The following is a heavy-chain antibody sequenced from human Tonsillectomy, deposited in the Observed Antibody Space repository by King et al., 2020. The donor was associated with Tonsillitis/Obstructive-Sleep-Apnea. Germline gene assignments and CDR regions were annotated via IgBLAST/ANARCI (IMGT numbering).Heavy chain of an antibody. CDR3: TRHVGHRYSDGYKPDFDY. D-gene: IGHD5-18*01. Sequence: QLVQSGAEVKKPGESLRISCKGSGYSFTTYWVGWVRQMPGKGLEWMGSIDPSHSYSNYSPSFQGHVTISADKSITTAYVQWNSLKASDTAMYYCTRHVGHRYSDGYKPDFDYWGQGALVTVSS. V-gene: IGHV5-10-1*03. J-gene: IGHJ4*02. CDR1: GYSFTTYW. CDR2: IDPSHSYS.